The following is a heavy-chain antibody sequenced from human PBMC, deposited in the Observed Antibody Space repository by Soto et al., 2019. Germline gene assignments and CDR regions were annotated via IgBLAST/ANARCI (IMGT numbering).Heavy chain of an antibody. CDR2: IDPSDSYT. CDR1: GYSFTSYW. J-gene: IGHJ6*02. D-gene: IGHD3-10*01. CDR3: ASQRGDVRHAAYWMHG. Sequence: ESLNISCKGSGYSFTSYWISWVRQMPGKGLEWMGRIDPSDSYTNYSPSFQGHVTISADKSISTAYLQWSSLKASDTAMYYCASQRGDVRHAAYWMHGWGQGITVT. V-gene: IGHV5-10-1*01.